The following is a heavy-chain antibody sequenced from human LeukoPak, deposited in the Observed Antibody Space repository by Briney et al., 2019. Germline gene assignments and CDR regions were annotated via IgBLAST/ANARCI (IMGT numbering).Heavy chain of an antibody. CDR2: ISHSGTT. Sequence: PSQTLSLTCTVSGVSISSGGYYWTRIRQPPGKGLEWIGYISHSGTTYYNPSLRSGVTISVDRSKNLFSLRLSSVYYCASPMTFVVRGVAGIDAFDIWGQGTMVTVSS. J-gene: IGHJ3*02. D-gene: IGHD3-10*01. CDR3: VRGVAGIDAFDI. V-gene: IGHV4-30-2*01. CDR1: GVSISSGGYY.